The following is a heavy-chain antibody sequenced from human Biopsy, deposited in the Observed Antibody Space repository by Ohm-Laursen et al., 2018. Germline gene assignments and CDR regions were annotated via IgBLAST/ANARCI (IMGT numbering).Heavy chain of an antibody. CDR3: ATKLTGYFHH. J-gene: IGHJ1*01. CDR1: GYTFTTYG. V-gene: IGHV1-69*06. Sequence: ASVKVSCKTSGYTFTTYGLSWVRQAPGQGLEWLGGNIPILGTGNYAQKFQDRVTVAADTSTSTATMELRSLRSDDTAVYYCATKLTGYFHHWGQGTLVIVSS. D-gene: IGHD3-9*01. CDR2: NIPILGTG.